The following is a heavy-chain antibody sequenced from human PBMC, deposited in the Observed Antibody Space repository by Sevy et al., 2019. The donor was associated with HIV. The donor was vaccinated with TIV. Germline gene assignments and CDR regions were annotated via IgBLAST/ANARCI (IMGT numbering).Heavy chain of an antibody. D-gene: IGHD3-10*01. J-gene: IGHJ5*02. V-gene: IGHV4-38-2*02. CDR1: GYSISSGYY. Sequence: SETLSLTCAVSGYSISSGYYWGWIRQPPGKGLEWIGSIYHSGSTNYNPSLKSRVTISVDTSKNQFSLKLSSVTAADTAVHYCARDHYYGSGSNNWFDPWGQGTLVTVSS. CDR2: IYHSGST. CDR3: ARDHYYGSGSNNWFDP.